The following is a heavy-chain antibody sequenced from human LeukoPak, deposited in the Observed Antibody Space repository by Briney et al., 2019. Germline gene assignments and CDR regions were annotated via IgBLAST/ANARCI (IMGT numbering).Heavy chain of an antibody. CDR1: GGSISSYY. D-gene: IGHD6-13*01. J-gene: IGHJ3*02. V-gene: IGHV4-59*01. Sequence: SETLSLTCTVSGGSISSYYWSWIRQPPGKGLEWIGYIYYSGSTNYNPSLKSRVTISVDTSKNQFSLKLSSVTAADTAVYYCARGLPIAAAGKADAFDIWGQGTMVTVSS. CDR2: IYYSGST. CDR3: ARGLPIAAAGKADAFDI.